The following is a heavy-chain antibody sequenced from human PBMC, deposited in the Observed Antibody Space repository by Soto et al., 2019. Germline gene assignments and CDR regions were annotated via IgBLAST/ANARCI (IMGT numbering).Heavy chain of an antibody. J-gene: IGHJ4*02. Sequence: KASETLSLTCAVSGVSISSGNWWTWVRQSPQRGLEYIGEIFHDGTANYYPSFERRVAISVDTSKNQFSLKLTSVTAADTAIYFCARLVYDTRLNYMYFDFWGQGTLVTVSS. CDR2: IFHDGTA. CDR3: ARLVYDTRLNYMYFDF. CDR1: GVSISSGNW. D-gene: IGHD3-10*01. V-gene: IGHV4-4*02.